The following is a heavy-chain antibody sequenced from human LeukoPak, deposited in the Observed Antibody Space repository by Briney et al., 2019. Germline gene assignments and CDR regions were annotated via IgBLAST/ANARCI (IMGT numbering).Heavy chain of an antibody. CDR3: AKVRVVGDYNWFFDL. Sequence: GGSLRLSCAASGFTLSSFAMSWVRQAPGKGLEWVSAIVGSGASTYYADSVKGRFTISRDNSKNTLHLQMNSLRAEDTAIYHCAKVRVVGDYNWFFDLWGRGTLVTGSS. CDR2: IVGSGAST. J-gene: IGHJ2*01. V-gene: IGHV3-23*01. CDR1: GFTLSSFA. D-gene: IGHD4-17*01.